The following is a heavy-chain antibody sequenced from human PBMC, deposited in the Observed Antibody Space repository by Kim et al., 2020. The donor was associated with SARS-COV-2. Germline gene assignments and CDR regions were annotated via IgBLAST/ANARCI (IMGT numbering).Heavy chain of an antibody. CDR1: GGSISSSSYY. Sequence: SETLSLTCTVSGGSISSSSYYWGWIRQPPGKGLEWIGSIYYSGSTYYNPSLKSRVTISVDTSKNQFSLKLSSVTAADTAVYYCARNSLRYFYWLSCWFDP. J-gene: IGHJ5*02. D-gene: IGHD3-9*01. V-gene: IGHV4-39*01. CDR2: IYYSGST. CDR3: ARNSLRYFYWLSCWFDP.